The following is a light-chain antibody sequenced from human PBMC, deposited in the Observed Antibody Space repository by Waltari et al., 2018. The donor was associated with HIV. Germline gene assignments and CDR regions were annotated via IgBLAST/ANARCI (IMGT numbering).Light chain of an antibody. CDR3: CSFTSTTFV. V-gene: IGLV2-14*01. CDR2: EVT. J-gene: IGLJ1*01. Sequence: QSALTQPASVSGSPGQSITISCTGTSSDFGGYNYVSWYQQHPGKAAKLMMYEVTYRPSGVSNRFSGSRSCNTASLTISGLQAENEADYYCCSFTSTTFVFGTGTKVTVL. CDR1: SSDFGGYNY.